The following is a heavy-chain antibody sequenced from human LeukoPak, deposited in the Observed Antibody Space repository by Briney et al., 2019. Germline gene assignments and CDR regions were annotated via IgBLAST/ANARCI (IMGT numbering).Heavy chain of an antibody. J-gene: IGHJ6*03. CDR1: GGSFSGYY. CDR2: INHSGST. V-gene: IGHV4-34*01. Sequence: SETLSLTCAVYGGSFSGYYWSWIRQPPGKGLEGIGEINHSGSTNYNPSLKSRVTISVDTSKNQFSLKLSSVTAADTAVYYCARGRYYDFWSGPIYMDVWGKGTTVTVSS. CDR3: ARGRYYDFWSGPIYMDV. D-gene: IGHD3-3*01.